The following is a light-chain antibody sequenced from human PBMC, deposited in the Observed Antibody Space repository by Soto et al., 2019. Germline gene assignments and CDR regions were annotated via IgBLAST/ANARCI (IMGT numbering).Light chain of an antibody. J-gene: IGLJ2*01. CDR1: KLGDKY. CDR3: QARDSSIVV. CDR2: QNT. Sequence: SYELTQPPSVSVYTGQTASITCSGDKLGDKYACWYQQKPGKSTVLAIYQNTKLPSGIPERFAGSNSGNTATLTISGTQALDEDDYYCQARDSSIVVYGGGTKLTV. V-gene: IGLV3-1*01.